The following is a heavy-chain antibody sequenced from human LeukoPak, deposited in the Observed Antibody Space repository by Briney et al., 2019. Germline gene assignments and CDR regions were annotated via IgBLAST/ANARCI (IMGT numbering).Heavy chain of an antibody. CDR3: ARNQWLPFDAFDI. Sequence: GGSLRLSCAASGFTFSGYWMSWVRQAPGKGLECVASIKQDGSEKYYVDSVKGRFTISRDNTKNSLYLQMNSLRADDTAVYYCARNQWLPFDAFDIWGQGTMVTVSS. D-gene: IGHD5-18*01. CDR1: GFTFSGYW. CDR2: IKQDGSEK. V-gene: IGHV3-7*01. J-gene: IGHJ3*02.